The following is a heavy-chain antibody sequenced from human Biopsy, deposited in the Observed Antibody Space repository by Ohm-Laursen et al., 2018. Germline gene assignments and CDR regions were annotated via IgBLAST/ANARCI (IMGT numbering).Heavy chain of an antibody. CDR2: IYGDGRT. J-gene: IGHJ4*02. V-gene: IGHV3-53*01. CDR1: GFSVNDNY. CDR3: ARGGIVSVHSYGRMGLFYFDS. D-gene: IGHD5-18*01. Sequence: SLRPSCAASGFSVNDNYMSWVRQAPGKGLEWVSFIYGDGRTFYAGSVKDRFTLSRDTSNNLMFLQMDSLRADDTAVYYCARGGIVSVHSYGRMGLFYFDSWGQGILVTVAS.